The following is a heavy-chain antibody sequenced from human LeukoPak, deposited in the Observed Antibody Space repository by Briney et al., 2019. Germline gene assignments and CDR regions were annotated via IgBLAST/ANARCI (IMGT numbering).Heavy chain of an antibody. D-gene: IGHD3-9*01. CDR1: GYSFTSYS. Sequence: ASVKVSCKASGYSFTSYSIIWVRQAPGQGLEWIGWISPYNGDTDYAQKLQGRVTMNTDTSTSPAYMELRSLRSDDTAIYYCARDRGPPNRLVTTKGYFDFWGQGTLVIVSS. CDR3: ARDRGPPNRLVTTKGYFDF. J-gene: IGHJ4*02. V-gene: IGHV1-18*01. CDR2: ISPYNGDT.